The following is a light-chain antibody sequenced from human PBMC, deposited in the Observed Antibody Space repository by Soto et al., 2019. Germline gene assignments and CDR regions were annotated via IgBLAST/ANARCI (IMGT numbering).Light chain of an antibody. CDR1: QSISNL. Sequence: DIQMTLSPSSLSASVGDRVTITCRASQSISNLLNWYQHKPGKAPKLLIYGTSTLQSGVPSRFSGSGSGTDFTLTISSLQREDFATYYCQQSYSSSWTFGQGTKVEIK. J-gene: IGKJ1*01. V-gene: IGKV1-39*01. CDR2: GTS. CDR3: QQSYSSSWT.